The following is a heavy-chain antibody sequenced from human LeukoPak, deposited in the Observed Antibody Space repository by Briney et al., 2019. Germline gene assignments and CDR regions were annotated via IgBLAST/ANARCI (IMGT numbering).Heavy chain of an antibody. CDR2: VFYSGGT. D-gene: IGHD3-10*01. CDR3: ARHESGGFDI. CDR1: GASISGFH. Sequence: PSETLSLTCTVSGASISGFHWSWIRQPPGKGLEYIGDVFYSGGTNYNSSLKSRLTISVDTSRNQFSLKLTSVTAADTAVYYCARHESGGFDIWGQGTMVTVSS. V-gene: IGHV4-59*08. J-gene: IGHJ3*02.